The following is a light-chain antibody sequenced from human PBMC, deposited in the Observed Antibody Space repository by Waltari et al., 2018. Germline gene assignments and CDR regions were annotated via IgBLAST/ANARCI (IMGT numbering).Light chain of an antibody. Sequence: SSELTQDPAVSVALGQTVRITCQGDTLRRHHASGRQQKPGQTPVVVVHGENNRPSGIPTRFSGSRSGNTVSLTIAGVQAEDEADYYCNSRDSSGDRLVFGGGTKLTVL. CDR1: TLRRHH. CDR3: NSRDSSGDRLV. J-gene: IGLJ2*01. V-gene: IGLV3-19*01. CDR2: GEN.